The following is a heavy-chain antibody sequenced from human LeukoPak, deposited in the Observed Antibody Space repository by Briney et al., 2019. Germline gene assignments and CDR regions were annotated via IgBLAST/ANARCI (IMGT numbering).Heavy chain of an antibody. D-gene: IGHD5-12*01. V-gene: IGHV4-4*07. CDR3: ARDRGGYDKGGLYYYYMDV. CDR1: GGSFSGYY. Sequence: PSETLSLTCAVYGGSFSGYYWSWIRQPAGKGLEWIGRIYTSGSTNYNPSLKSRVTMSVDTSKNQFSLKLSSVTAADTAVYYCARDRGGYDKGGLYYYYMDVWGKGTTVTISS. J-gene: IGHJ6*03. CDR2: IYTSGST.